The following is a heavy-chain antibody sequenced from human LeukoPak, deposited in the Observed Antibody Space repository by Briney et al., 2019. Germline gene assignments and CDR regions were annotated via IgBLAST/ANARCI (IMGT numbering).Heavy chain of an antibody. Sequence: SETLSLTCTVSGGSTSSSNFYWGWIRQPPGMGLEWIGGIHYSGNTYYNPSLKSRVTISINTSKNRFSLKLSSVTAADTAVYYCARLGAGPTYYDFWSGYSSFYFDYWGQGTLVTVSS. CDR1: GGSTSSSNFY. D-gene: IGHD3-3*01. J-gene: IGHJ4*02. CDR2: IHYSGNT. CDR3: ARLGAGPTYYDFWSGYSSFYFDY. V-gene: IGHV4-39*01.